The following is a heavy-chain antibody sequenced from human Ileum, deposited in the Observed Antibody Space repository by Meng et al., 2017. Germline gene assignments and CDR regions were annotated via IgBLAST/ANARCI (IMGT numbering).Heavy chain of an antibody. CDR2: AST. CDR3: ARDHMGSLDY. J-gene: IGHJ4*02. D-gene: IGHD1-26*01. CDR1: GGSVSRAGYQ. Sequence: QGQLQGSGPGLVRPSETLSLICTVSGGSVSRAGYQWGWIRQPPGKGLEWIGYASTNYNPSLKSRVTISLDTSRNQFSLSLSSVTAADTAVYYCARDHMGSLDYWGQGILVTV. V-gene: IGHV4-61*08.